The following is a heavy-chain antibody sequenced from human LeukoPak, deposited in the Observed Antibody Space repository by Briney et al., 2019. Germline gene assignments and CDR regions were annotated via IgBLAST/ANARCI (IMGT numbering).Heavy chain of an antibody. Sequence: SETLSLTCTVSGGSISSYYWSWTRQPAGKGLEWIGRIYTSGSTNYNPSLKSRVTMSVDTSKNQFSLKLSSVTAADTAVYYCARDLGPYSSGWFNKGYWGQGTLVTVSS. J-gene: IGHJ4*02. D-gene: IGHD6-19*01. V-gene: IGHV4-4*07. CDR2: IYTSGST. CDR1: GGSISSYY. CDR3: ARDLGPYSSGWFNKGY.